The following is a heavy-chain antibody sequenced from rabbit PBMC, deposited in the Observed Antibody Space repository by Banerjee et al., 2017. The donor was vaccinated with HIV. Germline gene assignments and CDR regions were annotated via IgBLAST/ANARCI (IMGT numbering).Heavy chain of an antibody. J-gene: IGHJ4*01. D-gene: IGHD4-1*01. CDR2: INTSSGNI. CDR3: ARDLAGAIGWNFNL. V-gene: IGHV1S45*01. CDR1: GFSFSNKYV. Sequence: QEQLEESGGGLVQPEGSLTLTCTASGFSFSNKYVMCWVRQAPGKGLEWIACINTSSGNIVYASRAKGRFTISKASSTTVTLQMTSLTAADTATYFCARDLAGAIGWNFNLWGPGTLVTVS.